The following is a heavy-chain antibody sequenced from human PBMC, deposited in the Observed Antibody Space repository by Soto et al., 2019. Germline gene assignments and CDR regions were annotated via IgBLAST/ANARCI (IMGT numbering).Heavy chain of an antibody. CDR2: IYPGDSDT. J-gene: IGHJ6*02. Sequence: PGESLKISCTGSGFTFTTYYIAWVRLMPGRGLEWMGIIYPGDSDTRYNSSFEGQVTISADKSTSTAYLQWKSLKASDTAMYYCARHGYEYKLRDYYYYYGMDVWGQGTTVTVSS. CDR3: ARHGYEYKLRDYYYYYGMDV. V-gene: IGHV5-51*01. D-gene: IGHD2-2*01. CDR1: GFTFTTYY.